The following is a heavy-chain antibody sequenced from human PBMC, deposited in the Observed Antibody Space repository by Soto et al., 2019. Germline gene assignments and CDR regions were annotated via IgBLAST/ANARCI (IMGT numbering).Heavy chain of an antibody. V-gene: IGHV4-28*01. CDR3: ARREIQGPIDY. CDR2: IYYSGTT. CDR1: GYSISSSNW. D-gene: IGHD1-26*01. Sequence: QVQLQESGPGLVKPSDTLSLTCAVSGYSISSSNWWGWIRQPPGKGLEWIGYIYYSGTTYYNPSLKSRVTRPVDPSKNQFSLKLTSVTAVDTAVYYCARREIQGPIDYWGQGTLVTVSS. J-gene: IGHJ4*02.